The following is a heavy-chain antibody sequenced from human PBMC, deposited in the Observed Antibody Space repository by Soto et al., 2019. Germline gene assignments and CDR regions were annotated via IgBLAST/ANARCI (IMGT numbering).Heavy chain of an antibody. D-gene: IGHD1-26*01. CDR1: GYTFTNYA. CDR2: ISAVNGNT. CDR3: ALYSGKYSGFGPS. Sequence: ASVKVSCKASGYTFTNYAMHWVRQAPGQNLEWMGWISAVNGNTKYSQRFQGRVTFTSDTSASTAYMELSSLRSEDTAVFYCALYSGKYSGFGPSWGQGTLVTVSS. V-gene: IGHV1-3*01. J-gene: IGHJ5*02.